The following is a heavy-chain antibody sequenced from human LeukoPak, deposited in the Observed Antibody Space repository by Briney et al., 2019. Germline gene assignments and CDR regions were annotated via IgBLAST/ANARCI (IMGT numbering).Heavy chain of an antibody. CDR1: GFTFSSHN. J-gene: IGHJ6*03. Sequence: GGSLRLSCAASGFTFSSHNMNWVRQAPGRGLEWISYITTGSSTIKYADSVKGRFTISRDNTKSSLYLQMNSLRAEGTAVYYCARDRGAVGGLLSYHFYYMDVWGKGTPVTVS. V-gene: IGHV3-48*01. CDR3: ARDRGAVGGLLSYHFYYMDV. D-gene: IGHD3-16*01. CDR2: ITTGSSTI.